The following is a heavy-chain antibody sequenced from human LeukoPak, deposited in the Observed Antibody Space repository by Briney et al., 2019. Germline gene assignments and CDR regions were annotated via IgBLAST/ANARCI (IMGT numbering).Heavy chain of an antibody. CDR1: GFTFSSYS. CDR3: ARYPDYYDSSGAFDI. D-gene: IGHD3-22*01. Sequence: GGSLRLSCAASGFTFSSYSMNWVRQAPGKGLEWVSSISSSSSYIYYADSVKGRFTISRDNAKNSLYLQMNSLRAEATAVYYCARYPDYYDSSGAFDIWGQGTMVTVSS. J-gene: IGHJ3*02. V-gene: IGHV3-21*01. CDR2: ISSSSSYI.